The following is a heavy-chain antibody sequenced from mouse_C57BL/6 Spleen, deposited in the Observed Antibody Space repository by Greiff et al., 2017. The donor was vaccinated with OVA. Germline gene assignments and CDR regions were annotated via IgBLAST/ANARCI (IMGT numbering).Heavy chain of an antibody. V-gene: IGHV14-4*01. J-gene: IGHJ3*01. CDR3: TTGGSFAY. Sequence: DVQLQESGAELVRPGASVKLSCTASGFNFTDDYMHWVKQRPEQGLEWIGWIDPANGDTEYASQFQGKATITADTSSNTAYLQRSSLTSEDTAVYYSTTGGSFAYWGQGTLVTVSA. CDR2: IDPANGDT. D-gene: IGHD1-1*02. CDR1: GFNFTDDY.